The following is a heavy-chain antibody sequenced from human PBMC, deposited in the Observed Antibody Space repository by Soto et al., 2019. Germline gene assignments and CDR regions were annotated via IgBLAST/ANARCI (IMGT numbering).Heavy chain of an antibody. Sequence: QVHLVQSGGEVKKPGASVKVSCKASGYTFNRHGITWVRQAPGQGLEWMGWISGYNGDINYEQKFQGRVTLSSDTITSTVDLELKSLRFDDTAVYDCGRVRIVGCREIDFWGQGTVVTVSS. J-gene: IGHJ4*02. CDR1: GYTFNRHG. CDR3: GRVRIVGCREIDF. CDR2: ISGYNGDI. V-gene: IGHV1-18*04. D-gene: IGHD1-26*01.